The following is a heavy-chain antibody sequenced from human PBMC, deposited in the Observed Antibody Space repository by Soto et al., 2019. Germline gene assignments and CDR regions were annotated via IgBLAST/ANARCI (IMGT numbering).Heavy chain of an antibody. CDR3: AREENCSDGVCYSEYFQR. V-gene: IGHV1-46*01. D-gene: IGHD2-15*01. Sequence: QVQLVQSGAEVKKPGASVKVSCKASGYIFTAYSMHWVRQAPGQGLEWMGVVNPSGGSTNYAQKLGGRITMTRDTSTSTGYMDLSSLTSEDTAVYYCAREENCSDGVCYSEYFQRGGQGTLVTVSS. CDR1: GYIFTAYS. J-gene: IGHJ1*01. CDR2: VNPSGGST.